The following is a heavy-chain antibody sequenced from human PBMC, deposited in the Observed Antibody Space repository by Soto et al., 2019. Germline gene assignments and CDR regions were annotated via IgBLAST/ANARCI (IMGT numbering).Heavy chain of an antibody. CDR1: GFTFSSYG. Sequence: PGGSLRLSCAASGFTFSSYGMHWVRQAPGRGLEWEAVIWYDGSNKYYADSVKGRFTISRDNSKNTLYLQMNSLRAEDTAVYYCARETFYSGSFKRGYYFDYWGQGTLVTVSS. V-gene: IGHV3-33*01. CDR3: ARETFYSGSFKRGYYFDY. D-gene: IGHD1-26*01. J-gene: IGHJ4*02. CDR2: IWYDGSNK.